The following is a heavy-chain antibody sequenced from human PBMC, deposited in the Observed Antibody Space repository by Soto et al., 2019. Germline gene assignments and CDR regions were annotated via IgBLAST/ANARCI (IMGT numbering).Heavy chain of an antibody. V-gene: IGHV1-69*13. CDR1: GGTFSSYA. J-gene: IGHJ6*02. D-gene: IGHD3-22*01. CDR3: ARDHAAYYDSSGYYYSPLGMDV. CDR2: IIPIFGTA. Sequence: GASVKVSCKASGGTFSSYAISWVRQAPGQGLEWMGGIIPIFGTANYAQKFQGRVTITADESTSTAYMELSSLRSEDTAVYYCARDHAAYYDSSGYYYSPLGMDVWGQGTTVTVSS.